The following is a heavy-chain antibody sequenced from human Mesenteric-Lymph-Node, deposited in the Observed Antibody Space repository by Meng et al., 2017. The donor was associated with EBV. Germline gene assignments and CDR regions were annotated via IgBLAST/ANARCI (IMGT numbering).Heavy chain of an antibody. D-gene: IGHD3-10*01. CDR3: ATRSEDSGSLDY. CDR1: GDTFSRYA. J-gene: IGHJ4*02. V-gene: IGHV1-69*06. CDR2: IIPMFGSL. Sequence: QGQLVQSGAEVKKPGSSVKVSCKASGDTFSRYAFSWVRQAPGQGLEWMGGIIPMFGSLSYAQKFQGRVTITADKSTTISYMELTSLRSEDTAVYYCATRSEDSGSLDYWGQGTLVTVSS.